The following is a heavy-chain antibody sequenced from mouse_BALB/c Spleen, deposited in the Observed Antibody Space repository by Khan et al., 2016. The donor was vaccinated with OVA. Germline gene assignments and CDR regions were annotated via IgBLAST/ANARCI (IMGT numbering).Heavy chain of an antibody. CDR3: ARGDPGNFDF. CDR1: GYTFTNYW. Sequence: QVQLQQPGAELVRPGASVKLSCKASGYTFTNYWINWVKQRPGQGLEWFGNIYPSDSYTNYNQKFRDMATLTVDKSSSTAYMQLNSPTSEDSAVYYCARGDPGNFDFWGPGSTLTVSS. J-gene: IGHJ2*01. V-gene: IGHV1-69*02. D-gene: IGHD2-13*01. CDR2: IYPSDSYT.